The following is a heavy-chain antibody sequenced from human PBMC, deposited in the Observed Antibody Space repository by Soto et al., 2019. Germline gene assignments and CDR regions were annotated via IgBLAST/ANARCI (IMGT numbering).Heavy chain of an antibody. D-gene: IGHD3-9*01. CDR1: GFSFSNYA. CDR3: VRDDIWAFDF. CDR2: ISIGSGSI. V-gene: IGHV3-48*02. J-gene: IGHJ3*01. Sequence: EVQLVESGGGLVQPGGSRRVSCAASGFSFSNYAMNWVRQAPGKGLEWVSYISIGSGSIFYADSVKGRFTISRDDAKNSLYMQMNTLIDEDTAVYYCVRDDIWAFDFWGQGTMVTVSS.